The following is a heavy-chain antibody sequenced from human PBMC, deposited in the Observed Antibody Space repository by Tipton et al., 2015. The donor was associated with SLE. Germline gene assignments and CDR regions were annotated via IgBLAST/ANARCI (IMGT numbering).Heavy chain of an antibody. CDR3: AKDLSSGYYWTFNFDY. Sequence: QVQLVQSGGGVVQPGRSLRLSCAASGFTFSSYGMHWVRQAPGKGLEWVAVISYDGSNKYYADSVKGRFTISRDNSKNTLYLQMNSLRAEDTAVYYCAKDLSSGYYWTFNFDYWGQGTLVTVSS. CDR1: GFTFSSYG. D-gene: IGHD3-22*01. CDR2: ISYDGSNK. V-gene: IGHV3-30*18. J-gene: IGHJ4*02.